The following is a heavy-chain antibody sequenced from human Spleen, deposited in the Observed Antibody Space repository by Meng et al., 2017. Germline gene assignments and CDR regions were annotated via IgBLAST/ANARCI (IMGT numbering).Heavy chain of an antibody. D-gene: IGHD3-10*01. V-gene: IGHV4-31*03. CDR2: IYYSGTT. CDR1: GGSISSGCYY. J-gene: IGHJ5*02. CDR3: ARDGVGYGSGTNKWFDP. Sequence: QAHLQESGPGLVKPSQTLSLTCTVSGGSISSGCYYWNWIRQHPGKGLEWIGYIYYSGTTFYNPSLKSRVTMSVDTSKNQFALQLTSVTAADTAVYYCARDGVGYGSGTNKWFDPWGQGTLVTVSS.